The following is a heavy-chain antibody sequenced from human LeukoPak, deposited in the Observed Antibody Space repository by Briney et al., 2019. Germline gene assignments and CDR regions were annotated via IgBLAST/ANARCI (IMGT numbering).Heavy chain of an antibody. CDR1: AFTFSRYA. CDR3: ARDSWELQDAFDI. J-gene: IGHJ3*02. D-gene: IGHD1-26*01. V-gene: IGHV3-30*04. Sequence: GGSLSLSCAASAFTFSRYAMHWVRQAPRKGLECVTLISYDGSHKDYADSVKGRFTISRDTSKNTLYLQMNSLRAEDTAVYYCARDSWELQDAFDIWGQGTMVTVSS. CDR2: ISYDGSHK.